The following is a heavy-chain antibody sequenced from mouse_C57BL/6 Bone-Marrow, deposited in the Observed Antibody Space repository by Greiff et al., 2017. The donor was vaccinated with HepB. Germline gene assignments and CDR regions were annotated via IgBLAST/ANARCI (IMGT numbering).Heavy chain of an antibody. J-gene: IGHJ1*03. Sequence: VQLVESGPGLVQPSQSLSITCTVSGFSLTSYGVHWVRQSPGKGLEWLGVIWSGGSTDYNAAFISRLSISKDNSKSQVFFKMNSLQADDTAIYYCARMTGSSYNWYFDVWGTGTTVTVSS. CDR1: GFSLTSYG. CDR2: IWSGGST. V-gene: IGHV2-2*01. D-gene: IGHD1-1*01. CDR3: ARMTGSSYNWYFDV.